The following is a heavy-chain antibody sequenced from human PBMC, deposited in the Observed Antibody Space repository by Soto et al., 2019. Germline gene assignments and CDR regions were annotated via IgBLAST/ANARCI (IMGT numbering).Heavy chain of an antibody. CDR2: IYHSGST. V-gene: IGHV4-4*02. CDR3: VRDSPGIGPGRSFNWFDP. CDR1: GGSISSSNW. Sequence: SETLSLTCAVSGGSISSSNWWSWVRQPPGKGLEWIGEIYHSGSTNYNPSLKSRVTISVDKSKNQFSLKLNSVTAADTAAYYCVRDSPGIGPGRSFNWFDPWGQGTLVTVSS. J-gene: IGHJ5*02. D-gene: IGHD6-13*01.